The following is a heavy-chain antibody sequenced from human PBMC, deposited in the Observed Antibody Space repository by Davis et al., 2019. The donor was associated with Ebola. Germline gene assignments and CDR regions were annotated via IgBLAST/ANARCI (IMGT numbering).Heavy chain of an antibody. D-gene: IGHD3-9*01. CDR3: ARGLFLTGFQVIYYYYGMDV. CDR1: GGSFSGYY. V-gene: IGHV4-34*01. Sequence: SETLSLTCAVYGGSFSGYYWSWIRQPPGKGLEWIGEINHSGSTNYNPSLKSRVTISVDTSKNQFSLKLSSVTAADTAVYYCARGLFLTGFQVIYYYYGMDVWGQGTTVTVSS. J-gene: IGHJ6*02. CDR2: INHSGST.